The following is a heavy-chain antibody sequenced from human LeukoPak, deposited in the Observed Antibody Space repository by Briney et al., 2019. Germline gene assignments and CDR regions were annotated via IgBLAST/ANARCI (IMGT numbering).Heavy chain of an antibody. J-gene: IGHJ6*02. V-gene: IGHV3-11*01. Sequence: TGGSLRLSCAASGFTFSDFYMNWIRQAPGKGLEWVSYVSTSGSTIYYADSVKGRFTISRDNAKNSLFLQMNSLRAEDTAVYYCARERASVGMDVWGQGTTVTASS. CDR3: ARERASVGMDV. CDR2: VSTSGSTI. CDR1: GFTFSDFY. D-gene: IGHD6-6*01.